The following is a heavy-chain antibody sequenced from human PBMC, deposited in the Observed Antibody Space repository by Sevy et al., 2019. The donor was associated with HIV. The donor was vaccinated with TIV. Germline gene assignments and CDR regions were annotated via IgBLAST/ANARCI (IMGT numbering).Heavy chain of an antibody. CDR3: VRGKLGATIEDKAFDY. D-gene: IGHD1-26*01. V-gene: IGHV4-34*01. CDR1: GGTFSGHY. Sequence: SETLSLTCAVYGGTFSGHYWSWIRQPPGKRLEWIGQINHSGGTNSNPSLKSRVTISADTSKNQLSLKLTSVTAADTAVYYCVRGKLGATIEDKAFDYWGRGTLVTVSS. J-gene: IGHJ4*02. CDR2: INHSGGT.